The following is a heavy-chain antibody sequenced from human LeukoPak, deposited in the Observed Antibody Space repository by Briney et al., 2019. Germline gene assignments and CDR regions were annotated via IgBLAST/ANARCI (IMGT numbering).Heavy chain of an antibody. Sequence: NPPQTLSLTCTVSGGSISSGSYYWSWIRQPAGKGLEWIGRIYTSGSTNYNPSLKSRVTISVDTSKNQFSLKLSSVTAADTAVYYCARGSPVSSSYSYFDYWGQGTLVTVSS. CDR2: IYTSGST. D-gene: IGHD6-6*01. J-gene: IGHJ4*02. V-gene: IGHV4-61*02. CDR1: GGSISSGSYY. CDR3: ARGSPVSSSYSYFDY.